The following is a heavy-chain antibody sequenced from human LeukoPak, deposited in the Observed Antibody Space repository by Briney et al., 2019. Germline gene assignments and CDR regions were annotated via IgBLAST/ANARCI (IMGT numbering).Heavy chain of an antibody. Sequence: GGSLRLSCAASGFSFSSYPMHWVRQAPGKGLEYVSVIGSNGDGIYCANSVKGRFTISRDNSKNTLYLQMNSLRAEDTAVYYCAKEAESNIFGVVILPTYYFDYWGQGTLVTVSS. J-gene: IGHJ4*02. D-gene: IGHD3-3*02. CDR3: AKEAESNIFGVVILPTYYFDY. CDR2: IGSNGDGI. V-gene: IGHV3-64*01. CDR1: GFSFSSYP.